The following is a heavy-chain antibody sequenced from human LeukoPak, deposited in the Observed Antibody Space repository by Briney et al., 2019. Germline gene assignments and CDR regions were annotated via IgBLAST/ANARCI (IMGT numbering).Heavy chain of an antibody. Sequence: GASVKVSCKASGYTFTSYGISWVRQAPGQGFEWRGWISAYNGNTNYAQKLQGRVTMTTDTSTSTAYMELRSLRSDDTAVYYCAREGITFGGVIVLADYWGQGTLVTVSS. J-gene: IGHJ4*02. CDR1: GYTFTSYG. CDR2: ISAYNGNT. V-gene: IGHV1-18*01. D-gene: IGHD3-16*02. CDR3: AREGITFGGVIVLADY.